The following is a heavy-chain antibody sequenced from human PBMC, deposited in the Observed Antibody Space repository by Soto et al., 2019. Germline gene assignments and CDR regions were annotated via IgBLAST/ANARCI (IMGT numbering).Heavy chain of an antibody. CDR2: ISWNSGSI. D-gene: IGHD6-6*01. Sequence: SLRLSCAASGFTFDDYAMHWVRQAPGKGLEWVSGISWNSGSIGYADSVKGRFTISRDNAKNSLYLQMNSLRAEDTALYYCAKELVLGISSSDAFDIWGQGTMVTVSS. CDR1: GFTFDDYA. J-gene: IGHJ3*02. V-gene: IGHV3-9*01. CDR3: AKELVLGISSSDAFDI.